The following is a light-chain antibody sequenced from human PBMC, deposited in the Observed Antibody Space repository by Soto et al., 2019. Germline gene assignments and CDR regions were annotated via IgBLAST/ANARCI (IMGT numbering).Light chain of an antibody. V-gene: IGLV2-23*02. CDR1: SSDVGNYNL. J-gene: IGLJ3*02. Sequence: QSALTQPASVSGSSGQSITISCTGTSSDVGNYNLVSWYQQHPGKAPKLMIYDVNQRPSGVSDRFSGSKSGNTASLTISGLQAEDEADYYCCSYAGSYTWVFGGGTKLTVL. CDR3: CSYAGSYTWV. CDR2: DVN.